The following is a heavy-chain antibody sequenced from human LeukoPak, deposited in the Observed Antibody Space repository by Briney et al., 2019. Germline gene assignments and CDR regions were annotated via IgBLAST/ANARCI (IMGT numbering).Heavy chain of an antibody. CDR1: GYTFTGYY. V-gene: IGHV1-2*06. J-gene: IGHJ4*02. CDR3: ARAAAGTSYFDY. CDR2: INPNSGGT. D-gene: IGHD6-19*01. Sequence: GASVTVSCKASGYTFTGYYMHWVRQAPGQGLEWMGRINPNSGGTNYAQKFQGRVTMTRDTSISTAYMELSRLRSDDTAVYYCARAAAGTSYFDYWGQGTLVTVSS.